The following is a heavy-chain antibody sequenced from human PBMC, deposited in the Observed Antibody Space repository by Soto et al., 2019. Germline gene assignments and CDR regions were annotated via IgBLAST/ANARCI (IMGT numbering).Heavy chain of an antibody. CDR1: GYTFTSYA. J-gene: IGHJ4*02. V-gene: IGHV1-3*01. D-gene: IGHD1-26*01. Sequence: QVQLVQSGAEVKKPGASVKVSCKASGYTFTSYAMHWVRQAPGQRLEWMGWINAGNGNTKYSQKFQGRVTITRDTTASTANMALSSLRSEDTAVYYCARGVGSGLSDYWGQGTLVTVSS. CDR3: ARGVGSGLSDY. CDR2: INAGNGNT.